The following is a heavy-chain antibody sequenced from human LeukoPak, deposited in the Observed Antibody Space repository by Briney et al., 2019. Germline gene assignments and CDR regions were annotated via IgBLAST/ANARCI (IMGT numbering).Heavy chain of an antibody. CDR2: IIPIFGTA. D-gene: IGHD3-3*01. J-gene: IGHJ4*02. CDR1: GGTFSSYA. CDR3: AREKYDFWSGALGY. V-gene: IGHV1-69*05. Sequence: ASVKVSCKASGGTFSSYAISWVRQAPGQGLEWMGRIIPIFGTANYAQKFQGSVTITTDESTSTAYMELSSLRSEDTAVYYCAREKYDFWSGALGYWGQGTLVTVSS.